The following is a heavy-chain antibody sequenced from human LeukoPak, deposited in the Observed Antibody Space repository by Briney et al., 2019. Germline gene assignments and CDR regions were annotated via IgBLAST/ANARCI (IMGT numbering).Heavy chain of an antibody. CDR3: ATSGPDFLPVSPLLDF. V-gene: IGHV1-2*02. J-gene: IGHJ4*02. D-gene: IGHD2/OR15-2a*01. CDR1: GYSFTGYY. CDR2: INPHSGDT. Sequence: ASVTVSCKASGYSFTGYYMHWVRQAPGQGPEWMGWINPHSGDTESAQKFQGRVTMTRDTSINTAYMELTRLKSDDTAVYYCATSGPDFLPVSPLLDFWGQGTLVTVSS.